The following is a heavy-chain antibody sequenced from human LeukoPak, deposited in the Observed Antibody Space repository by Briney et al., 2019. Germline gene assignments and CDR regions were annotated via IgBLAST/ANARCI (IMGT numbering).Heavy chain of an antibody. CDR1: GFTFSSYT. D-gene: IGHD2-2*01. J-gene: IGHJ4*02. Sequence: GGSLRLSCAASGFTFSSYTLHWVRQAPGKGLEWVAIMSHDVNIKFYADSVRGRFTISRANSKNTLYLQMNNLRAGDTAIYYCAKEKTSSGYFDCWGQGTLVTVSS. V-gene: IGHV3-30-3*01. CDR3: AKEKTSSGYFDC. CDR2: MSHDVNIK.